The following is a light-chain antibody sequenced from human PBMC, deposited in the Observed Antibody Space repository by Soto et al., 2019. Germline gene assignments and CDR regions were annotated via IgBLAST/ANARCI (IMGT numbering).Light chain of an antibody. V-gene: IGLV2-14*01. J-gene: IGLJ2*01. CDR2: EVS. CDR3: SSYTSSSTHVV. CDR1: SSDVGGYNY. Sequence: QSALTQPASVSGSPGQSFTISCTGTSSDVGGYNYVSWYQQHPDKAPKLMIYEVSNRPSGVSNRFSGAKSGNTASLTISGLQAEDVADYYCSSYTSSSTHVVFGGGTKLTVL.